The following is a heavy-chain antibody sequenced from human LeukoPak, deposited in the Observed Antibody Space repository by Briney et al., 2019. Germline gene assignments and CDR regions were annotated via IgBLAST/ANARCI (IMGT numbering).Heavy chain of an antibody. CDR2: IIPEAGEV. D-gene: IGHD3-16*01. CDR1: GHTLTALS. V-gene: IGHV1-24*01. Sequence: ASVRVSCTVSGHTLTALSMHWVRQAPGKGLEWMGGIIPEAGEVDYAQTFQGRVSITEDTATGTPYMEMSSLRSEDTAIYYCATDATKGLGFDYWGQGTLVTVSS. J-gene: IGHJ4*02. CDR3: ATDATKGLGFDY.